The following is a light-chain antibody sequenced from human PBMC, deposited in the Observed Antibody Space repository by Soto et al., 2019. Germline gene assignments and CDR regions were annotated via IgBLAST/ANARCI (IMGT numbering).Light chain of an antibody. CDR3: ATWDDSLNAAV. J-gene: IGLJ7*01. V-gene: IGLV1-44*01. CDR2: IDD. Sequence: QSVLTQPPSLSGTPGQRVTISCSGSTSNIAGNTVHWYQHLPETAPKLLIYIDDQRPSGVPDRFSGSKSGTSASLAISGLQSEDEADYSCATWDDSLNAAVFGGGTQLTGL. CDR1: TSNIAGNT.